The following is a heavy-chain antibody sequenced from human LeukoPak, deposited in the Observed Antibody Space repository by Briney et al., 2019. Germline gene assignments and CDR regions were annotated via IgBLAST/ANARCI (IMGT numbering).Heavy chain of an antibody. J-gene: IGHJ4*02. CDR2: IWYDGSNK. CDR3: ARVSPPYCGGDCYDY. D-gene: IGHD2-21*01. CDR1: GFTFSSYG. Sequence: PGGSLRLSCAASGFTFSSYGMHWVRQAPGKGLEWVAVIWYDGSNKYYADSVKGRFTISRDNSKNTLYLQMNSLRAEDTAVYYCARVSPPYCGGDCYDYWGQGTLVTVSS. V-gene: IGHV3-33*01.